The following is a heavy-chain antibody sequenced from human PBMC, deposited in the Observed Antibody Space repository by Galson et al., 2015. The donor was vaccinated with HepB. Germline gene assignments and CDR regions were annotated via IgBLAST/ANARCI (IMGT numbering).Heavy chain of an antibody. Sequence: SVKVSCKASGYTFTSYGISWVRQAPGQGLEWMGWISAYNGNTNYAQKLQGRVTMTTDTSTSTAYMELRSLRSDDTAVYYCARELTDCTNGVCYRSHFDYWGQGTLVTVSS. CDR3: ARELTDCTNGVCYRSHFDY. D-gene: IGHD2-8*01. CDR1: GYTFTSYG. V-gene: IGHV1-18*04. J-gene: IGHJ4*02. CDR2: ISAYNGNT.